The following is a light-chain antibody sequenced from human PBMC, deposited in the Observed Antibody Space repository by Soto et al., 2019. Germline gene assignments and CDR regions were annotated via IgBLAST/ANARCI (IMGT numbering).Light chain of an antibody. V-gene: IGLV2-14*01. CDR2: DIS. J-gene: IGLJ2*01. CDR3: SSYTTSSTSVV. Sequence: QSALTQPASVSGSPGQSITISCTGTSSDVGDYNYVSWYQQHPGKAPKLMIYDISNRPSGVSNRFSGSKSGNTASLTISGRQAEDEADYYCSSYTTSSTSVVFGGGTKVTVL. CDR1: SSDVGDYNY.